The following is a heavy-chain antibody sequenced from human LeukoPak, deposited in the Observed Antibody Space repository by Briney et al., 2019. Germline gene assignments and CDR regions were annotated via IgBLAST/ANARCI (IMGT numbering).Heavy chain of an antibody. J-gene: IGHJ6*03. CDR1: GGSISSGGYF. Sequence: SETLSLTCTVSGGSISSGGYFWSWIRQPAGKGLEWIGRIYNIGNTNYNPSLRSRVTISVDTSKNHFSLNLSSVTAADTAVYYCARDSRVTAYYYYMDVWGKGTTVTVSS. D-gene: IGHD2-21*02. CDR3: ARDSRVTAYYYYMDV. CDR2: IYNIGNT. V-gene: IGHV4-61*02.